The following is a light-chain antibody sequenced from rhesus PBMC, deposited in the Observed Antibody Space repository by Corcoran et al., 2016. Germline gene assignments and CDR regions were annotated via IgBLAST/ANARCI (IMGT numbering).Light chain of an antibody. CDR1: QSLVQSDGKTY. J-gene: IGKJ1*01. V-gene: IGKV2-64*01. CDR2: QVS. Sequence: DVVMTQSPLSLSITPGQPASISCRSSQSLVQSDGKTYLSWYQQKPGQPPRLLIYQVSNRCSGVPDRFTGSGKGTDVTLISSRMEAEDVGVDYCGQSAPLPPTFGQGTKVEIK. CDR3: GQSAPLPPT.